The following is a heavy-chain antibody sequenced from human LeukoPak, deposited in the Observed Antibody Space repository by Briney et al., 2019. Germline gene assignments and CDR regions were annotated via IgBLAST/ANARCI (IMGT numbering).Heavy chain of an antibody. Sequence: ASVKVSYKASGGTFSSYAISWVRQAPGQGLEWMGGIIPIFGTANYAQKFQGRVTITADESTSTAYMELSSLRSEDTAVYYCAREGRYYYDSNNWFDPWGQGTLVTVSS. V-gene: IGHV1-69*13. J-gene: IGHJ5*02. CDR1: GGTFSSYA. CDR2: IIPIFGTA. D-gene: IGHD3-22*01. CDR3: AREGRYYYDSNNWFDP.